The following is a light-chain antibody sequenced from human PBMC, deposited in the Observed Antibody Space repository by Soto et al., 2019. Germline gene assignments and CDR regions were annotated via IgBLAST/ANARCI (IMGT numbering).Light chain of an antibody. CDR1: SNDVGDYNY. Sequence: QSALTQPASVSGSPGQSITISCTGTSNDVGDYNYVSWYQLHPGKAPKLMIYDVSSRPSGVSDRFSGSKFGNTASLTVSGLQAEDEADYYCSSYTSSNSVVFGGGTQRPS. V-gene: IGLV2-14*01. CDR2: DVS. CDR3: SSYTSSNSVV. J-gene: IGLJ3*02.